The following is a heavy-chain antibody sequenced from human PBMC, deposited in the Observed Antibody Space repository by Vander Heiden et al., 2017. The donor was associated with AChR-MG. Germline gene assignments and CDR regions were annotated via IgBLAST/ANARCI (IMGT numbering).Heavy chain of an antibody. J-gene: IGHJ3*01. CDR2: IKGDGSEK. CDR3: ARDRWFGLFDL. CDR1: GFTFSSYY. V-gene: IGHV3-7*01. D-gene: IGHD3-10*01. Sequence: EEQLVESGGGLVQPGGSLRLSCAASGFTFSSYYMTWVRHTPGKGLEWVANIKGDGSEKDYVDSVKGRFTVSRDNAKNSLYLQMNSLRAEDTAVYYCARDRWFGLFDLWGQGTTVIVSS.